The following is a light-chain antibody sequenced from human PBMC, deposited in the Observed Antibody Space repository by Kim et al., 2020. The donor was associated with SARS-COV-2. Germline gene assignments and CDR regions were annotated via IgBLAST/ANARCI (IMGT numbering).Light chain of an antibody. CDR2: DAS. J-gene: IGKJ4*01. Sequence: SVGDRVTITCQASQDISNYLNWYQQKPGKAPKLLIYDASNLETGVPSRFSGSGSGTDFTFTISSLQPEDIATYYCQQYDNLPPQPFGGGTKVDIK. CDR1: QDISNY. CDR3: QQYDNLPPQP. V-gene: IGKV1-33*01.